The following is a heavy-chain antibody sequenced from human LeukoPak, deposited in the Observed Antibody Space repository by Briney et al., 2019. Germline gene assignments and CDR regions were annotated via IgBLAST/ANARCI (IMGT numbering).Heavy chain of an antibody. D-gene: IGHD6-6*01. CDR1: GYGFTDYY. CDR2: INPSSGAT. V-gene: IGHV1-2*02. CDR3: ARGWQINSSGGFVDP. J-gene: IGHJ5*02. Sequence: ASLTVSCPASGYGFTDYYVHWIRQAPGQGLEWMGWINPSSGATIYAQKFQGRVTMTRDTFTTTAYMEINSLVSDDTAVYYCARGWQINSSGGFVDPWGQGTLVTVSS.